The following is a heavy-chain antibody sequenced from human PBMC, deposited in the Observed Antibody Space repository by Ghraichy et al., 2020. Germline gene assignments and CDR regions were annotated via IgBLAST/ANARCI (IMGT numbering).Heavy chain of an antibody. J-gene: IGHJ4*02. CDR2: IIPIFGTA. D-gene: IGHD3-22*01. Sequence: SVKVSCKASGGTFSSYAISWVRQAPGQGLEWMGGIIPIFGTANYAQKFQGRVTITADESTSTAYMELSSLRSEDTAVYYCATGDYYDSSGYYYFDYWGQGTLVTVSS. V-gene: IGHV1-69*13. CDR1: GGTFSSYA. CDR3: ATGDYYDSSGYYYFDY.